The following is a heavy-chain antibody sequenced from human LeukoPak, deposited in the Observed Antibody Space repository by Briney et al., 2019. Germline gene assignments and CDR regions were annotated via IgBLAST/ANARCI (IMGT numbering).Heavy chain of an antibody. J-gene: IGHJ4*02. CDR2: IRSDGSNR. Sequence: GGSLRLSCAASGFTFSSYGIHWVRQAPGKGLEWMAFIRSDGSNRYYADSVKGRFTISRDNSKNTLYLQMNSLRAEDTAVYYCAKGAYYYGSGSHYTFDYWGQGTLVTVSS. CDR3: AKGAYYYGSGSHYTFDY. V-gene: IGHV3-30*02. D-gene: IGHD3-10*01. CDR1: GFTFSSYG.